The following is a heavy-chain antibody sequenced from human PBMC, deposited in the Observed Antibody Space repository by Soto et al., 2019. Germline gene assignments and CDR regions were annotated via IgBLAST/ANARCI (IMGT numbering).Heavy chain of an antibody. J-gene: IGHJ4*02. D-gene: IGHD5-18*01. CDR3: ARGDKSGYTYGLRF. CDR1: GGSVSSGSYY. CDR2: IHDSGHT. V-gene: IGHV4-61*01. Sequence: SETLSLTCTVSGGSVSSGSYYWTWIRQSPGKALDWIGYIHDSGHTNYDPSLKSRVTISLDASRNQFSLTLNSVTAADTAVYYCARGDKSGYTYGLRFWGQGTLVTVSS.